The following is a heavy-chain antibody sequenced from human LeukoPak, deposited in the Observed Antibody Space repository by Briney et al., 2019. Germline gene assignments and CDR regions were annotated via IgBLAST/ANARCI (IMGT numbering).Heavy chain of an antibody. J-gene: IGHJ5*02. Sequence: SETLSLTCTVSGGSITTTSYFWAWIRQPPGGGLEWIASIYYSGTTYYNSSLKSRVTISVETSKNHFSLKLSSVTAADTALYYCARVYSSTHNWFDTWGQGTQVTVSS. CDR2: IYYSGTT. V-gene: IGHV4-39*07. CDR1: GGSITTTSYF. CDR3: ARVYSSTHNWFDT. D-gene: IGHD2-2*01.